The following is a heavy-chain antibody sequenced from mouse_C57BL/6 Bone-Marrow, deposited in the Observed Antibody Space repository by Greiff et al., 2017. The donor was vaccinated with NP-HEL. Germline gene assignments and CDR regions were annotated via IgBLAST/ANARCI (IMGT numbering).Heavy chain of an antibody. V-gene: IGHV1-85*01. CDR2: IYPRDGST. D-gene: IGHD2-5*01. CDR1: GYTFTSYD. CDR3: AREANSKGFAY. Sequence: QVQLKQSGPELVKPGASVKLSCKASGYTFTSYDLNWVKQRPGQGLEWIGWIYPRDGSTKYNEKFKGKATLTVDTSSSTAYMELHSLTSEDSAVYFCAREANSKGFAYWGQGTLVTVSA. J-gene: IGHJ3*01.